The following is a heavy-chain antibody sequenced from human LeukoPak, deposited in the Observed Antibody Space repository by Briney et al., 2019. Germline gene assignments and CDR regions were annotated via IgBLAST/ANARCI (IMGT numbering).Heavy chain of an antibody. CDR2: TYYRSKWYN. Sequence: SQNLSLTCVISGDSVSNNIAAWNWIRQSPSRGLEWLGRTYYRSKWYNDYAMSVESRITINPDTSKNQFSLQLNSVTPEDTAVYYCARDVTAGAGAVGMAVWGKGTTVTVSS. D-gene: IGHD6-13*01. J-gene: IGHJ6*04. CDR1: GDSVSNNIAA. CDR3: ARDVTAGAGAVGMAV. V-gene: IGHV6-1*01.